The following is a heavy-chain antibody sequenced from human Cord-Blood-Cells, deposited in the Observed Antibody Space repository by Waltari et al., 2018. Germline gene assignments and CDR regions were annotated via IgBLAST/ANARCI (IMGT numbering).Heavy chain of an antibody. CDR2: INHSGST. D-gene: IGHD3-3*01. CDR1: GGSFSGYY. V-gene: IGHV4-34*01. J-gene: IGHJ5*02. CDR3: ARGPIFGVVINWFDP. Sequence: QVQLQQWGAGLLKPSETLSLTCAVYGGSFSGYYWSWIRQPPGKGLEWFGEINHSGSTNYTPPLKSRVTISVDTSKNQFSLKLSSVTAADTAVYYCARGPIFGVVINWFDPWGQGTLVTVSS.